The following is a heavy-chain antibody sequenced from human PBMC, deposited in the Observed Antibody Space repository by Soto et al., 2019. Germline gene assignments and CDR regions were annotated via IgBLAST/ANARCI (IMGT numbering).Heavy chain of an antibody. D-gene: IGHD1-1*01. V-gene: IGHV4-31*03. CDR3: ASGHDAYKVRY. J-gene: IGHJ4*02. CDR2: IYYTGNT. Sequence: QVQLQESGPGLVKPSQTLSLTCTVSGGSISSGGTGSYWTWIRQLPGKGLEWIGYIYYTGNTYYKPYLRSGPTISIDTSENQFSLKMTSVTAADTAVYFCASGHDAYKVRYWGQGTLVTVSS. CDR1: GGSISSGGTGSY.